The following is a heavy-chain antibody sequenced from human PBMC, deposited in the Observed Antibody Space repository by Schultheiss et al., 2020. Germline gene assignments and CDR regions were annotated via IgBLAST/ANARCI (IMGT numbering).Heavy chain of an antibody. Sequence: GGSLRLSCAASGFSFSDAWMSWVRQAPGKGLEWVGRILSKTGDETTDYAAPVKGRFTISRDDSKNTLYLQMNSLKIEDTAVYYCTTLGTYWGQGTLVTVSS. CDR3: TTLGTY. V-gene: IGHV3-15*01. J-gene: IGHJ4*02. CDR1: GFSFSDAW. CDR2: ILSKTGDETT.